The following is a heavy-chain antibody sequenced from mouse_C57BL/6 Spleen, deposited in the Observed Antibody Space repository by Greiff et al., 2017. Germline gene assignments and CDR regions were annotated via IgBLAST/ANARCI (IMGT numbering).Heavy chain of an antibody. V-gene: IGHV1-64*01. CDR2: IHPNCGST. CDR1: GYTFTSYW. J-gene: IGHJ2*01. Sequence: QVQLQQPGAELVKPGASVKLSCKASGYTFTSYWMHWVKQRPGQGLEWIGMIHPNCGSTNYNKKFKSKATLTVDKSSSTAYMHLSSLTSEDSAVYYCATRVHTGDYWGQGTTLTVSS. D-gene: IGHD5-1-1*01. CDR3: ATRVHTGDY.